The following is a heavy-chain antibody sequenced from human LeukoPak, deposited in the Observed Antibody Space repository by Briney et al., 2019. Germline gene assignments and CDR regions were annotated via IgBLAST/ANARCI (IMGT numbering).Heavy chain of an antibody. CDR1: GFTFSSYA. J-gene: IGHJ4*02. CDR3: ARGFPSPDKRPC. D-gene: IGHD3-10*01. V-gene: IGHV3-64*01. Sequence: GGSLRLSCAATGFTFSSYAMHWVRQAPGKGLEYVSAISSNGGSTYYANSVKGRFTISRDNSKNTLYLQVGSLRAEDMAVYYCARGFPSPDKRPCWGQGTLVTVSS. CDR2: ISSNGGST.